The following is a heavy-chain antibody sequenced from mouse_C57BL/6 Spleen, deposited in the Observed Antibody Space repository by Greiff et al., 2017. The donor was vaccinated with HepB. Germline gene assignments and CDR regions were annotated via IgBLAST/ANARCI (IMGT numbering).Heavy chain of an antibody. J-gene: IGHJ2*01. CDR2: INYDGSST. CDR3: ARVYYGSSYLDC. V-gene: IGHV5-16*01. Sequence: DVQLVESEGGLVQPGSSMKLSCTASGFTFSDYYMAWVRQVPEKGLEWVANINYDGSSTYYLDSLKSRFIISRDNAKNILYLQMSSLKSEDTATYYCARVYYGSSYLDCWGQGTTLTVSS. CDR1: GFTFSDYY. D-gene: IGHD1-1*01.